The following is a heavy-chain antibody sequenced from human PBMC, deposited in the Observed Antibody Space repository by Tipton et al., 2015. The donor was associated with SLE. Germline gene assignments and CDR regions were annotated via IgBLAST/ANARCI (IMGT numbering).Heavy chain of an antibody. CDR2: MHHNGST. J-gene: IGHJ4*02. CDR1: LYSIGSGFY. Sequence: TLSLTCTVSLYSIGSGFYWDWVRQAPGKGLEWVATMHHNGSTYYNPSLRSRVAVSMDTSRNQFSLKLKSVTAADSAVYYCARERYCSGASCYAPDYWGQGTLVTVSS. V-gene: IGHV4-38-2*02. CDR3: ARERYCSGASCYAPDY. D-gene: IGHD2-2*01.